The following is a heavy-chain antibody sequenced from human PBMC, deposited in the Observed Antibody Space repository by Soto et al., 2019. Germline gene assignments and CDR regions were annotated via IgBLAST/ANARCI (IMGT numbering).Heavy chain of an antibody. D-gene: IGHD3-10*01. CDR2: ISYDGSNK. CDR3: ARDGRTGTTLPHGGLDQ. Sequence: QVQLMESGGGVVQPGRSLRLSCAASGFNFRSYAIHWVRQAPGKGLEWVAIISYDGSNKFYTDSVKGRFTISRDNSKNTLHLQMNRLRSEDTAVYYCARDGRTGTTLPHGGLDQWGQGTLVTVSS. J-gene: IGHJ4*02. CDR1: GFNFRSYA. V-gene: IGHV3-30-3*01.